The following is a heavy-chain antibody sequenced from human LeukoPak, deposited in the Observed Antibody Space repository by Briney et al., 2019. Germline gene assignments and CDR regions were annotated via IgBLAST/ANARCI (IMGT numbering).Heavy chain of an antibody. Sequence: GGSLRLSCTASGFSLSSYSMHWVRQAPGKGLEWVAVIGSDAITKYYADSVKGRFTISRDNAKNSLYLQMNSLRAEDTAVYYCARDAGARTFDYWGQGTLVTVSS. J-gene: IGHJ4*02. CDR1: GFSLSSYS. CDR3: ARDAGARTFDY. D-gene: IGHD1-26*01. CDR2: IGSDAITK. V-gene: IGHV3-30*04.